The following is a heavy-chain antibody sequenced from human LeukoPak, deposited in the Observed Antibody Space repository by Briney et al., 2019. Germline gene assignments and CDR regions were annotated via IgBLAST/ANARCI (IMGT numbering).Heavy chain of an antibody. CDR2: ISATGGTT. D-gene: IGHD1-26*01. Sequence: GGTLRLSCAASGFMFGRFAMSWVRQAPGKGLEWVAAISATGGTTYYADSVRGRFTVSRDNSKDTLYLQMNSLRAEDTAVYYCAKDSKIVGATFRSYHYMDVWGKGTAVTVSS. CDR3: AKDSKIVGATFRSYHYMDV. V-gene: IGHV3-23*01. CDR1: GFMFGRFA. J-gene: IGHJ6*03.